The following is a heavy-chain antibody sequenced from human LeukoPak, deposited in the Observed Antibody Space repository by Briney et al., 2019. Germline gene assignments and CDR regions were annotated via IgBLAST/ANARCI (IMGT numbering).Heavy chain of an antibody. CDR2: IRYDGSNK. V-gene: IGHV3-30*02. J-gene: IGHJ5*02. Sequence: GGSLRLSCAASGFTFSSYGMHWVRQAPGKGLEWVAFIRYDGSNKYYADSVKGRFTISRDNSKNTLYLQMNSLRAEDTAVYYCARSPPQQLVHGWFDPWGQGTLVTVSS. D-gene: IGHD6-13*01. CDR1: GFTFSSYG. CDR3: ARSPPQQLVHGWFDP.